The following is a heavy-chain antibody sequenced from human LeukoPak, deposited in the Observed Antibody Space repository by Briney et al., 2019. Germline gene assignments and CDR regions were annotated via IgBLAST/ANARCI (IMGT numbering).Heavy chain of an antibody. Sequence: ASVNVSCNVSGYTFTSFVISWVRQAPGQGLEWMGWISAYNGDTNYAQKLQGRVTMTTDTSTSTAYMELRSLRPDDTAVYYCAGGQWLREYDYWGQGTLVTVSS. CDR1: GYTFTSFV. V-gene: IGHV1-18*01. CDR3: AGGQWLREYDY. J-gene: IGHJ4*02. CDR2: ISAYNGDT. D-gene: IGHD6-19*01.